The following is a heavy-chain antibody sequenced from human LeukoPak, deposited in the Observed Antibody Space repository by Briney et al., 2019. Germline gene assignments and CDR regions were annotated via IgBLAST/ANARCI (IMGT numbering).Heavy chain of an antibody. CDR1: GYTFTGFY. Sequence: ASVKVSCKASGYTFTGFYVHWVRQAPGQGLEWMGWINGFNGGTNFAQRFQGRVTMTRDTSIGTAYMELSGLTSDDTAVYFCARDPRAGYSDYLDYWGQGTQVTVSS. CDR3: ARDPRAGYSDYLDY. V-gene: IGHV1-2*02. J-gene: IGHJ4*02. D-gene: IGHD5-12*01. CDR2: INGFNGGT.